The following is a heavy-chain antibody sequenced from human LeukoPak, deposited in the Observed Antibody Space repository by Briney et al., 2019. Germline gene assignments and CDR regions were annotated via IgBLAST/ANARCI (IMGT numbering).Heavy chain of an antibody. CDR1: GNDFSDFY. CDR3: VTTSVAHTRDP. Sequence: AASVTVSCKASGNDFSDFYFNWVRQAPGRGLEWVGWINPHSRATHYAQRFRGRVTMEASITTGYMELNSLTSDDTAVYYCVTTSVAHTRDPWGQGTLVTVSS. D-gene: IGHD5/OR15-5a*01. CDR2: INPHSRAT. V-gene: IGHV1-2*02. J-gene: IGHJ5*02.